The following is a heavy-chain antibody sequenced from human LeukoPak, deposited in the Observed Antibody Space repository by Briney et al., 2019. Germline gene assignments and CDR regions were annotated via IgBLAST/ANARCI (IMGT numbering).Heavy chain of an antibody. CDR2: IIPILGIA. CDR1: GDTFTSYT. V-gene: IGHV1-69*02. D-gene: IGHD2-2*01. J-gene: IGHJ4*02. Sequence: GSSVKVSCKASGDTFTSYTISWVRQAPGQGLEWMGRIIPILGIANYAQKFQGRVTITADKSTSTAYMELSSLRSEDTAVYYCATYCSSTSCSGHFDYWGQGTLVTVSS. CDR3: ATYCSSTSCSGHFDY.